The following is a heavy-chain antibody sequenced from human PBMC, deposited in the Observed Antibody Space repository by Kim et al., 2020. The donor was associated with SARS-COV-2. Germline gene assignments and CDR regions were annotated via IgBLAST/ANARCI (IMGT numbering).Heavy chain of an antibody. CDR3: ARDSPAPRSYSSSWYGSRKGWFDP. Sequence: GGSLRLSCAASGFTFSSYGMHWVRQAPGKGLEWVAVIWYDGSNKYYADSVKGRFAISRDNSKNTLYLQMNSLRAEDTAVYYCARDSPAPRSYSSSWYGSRKGWFDPWGQGTLVTVSS. CDR2: IWYDGSNK. J-gene: IGHJ5*02. CDR1: GFTFSSYG. D-gene: IGHD6-13*01. V-gene: IGHV3-33*01.